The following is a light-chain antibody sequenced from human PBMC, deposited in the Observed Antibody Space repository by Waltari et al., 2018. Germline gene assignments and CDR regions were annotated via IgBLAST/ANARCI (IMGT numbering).Light chain of an antibody. CDR2: ENS. Sequence: QSVLPQPPSVAAAPGQRVPISSSAGSSTIGPNYVPWYRQFPGTAPKLLSYENSERPSGIPGRFSGSKSGTSATLDITGLQAGDEADYYCGTWDSSLSGAVFGGGTHLTVL. CDR1: SSTIGPNY. J-gene: IGLJ7*01. V-gene: IGLV1-51*02. CDR3: GTWDSSLSGAV.